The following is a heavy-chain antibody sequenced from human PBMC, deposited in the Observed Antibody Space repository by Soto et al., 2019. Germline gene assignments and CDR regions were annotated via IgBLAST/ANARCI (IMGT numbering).Heavy chain of an antibody. CDR3: ARELGGDPGYNWFGP. CDR2: ISCDGSNK. D-gene: IGHD2-21*02. Sequence: QVQLVESGGGVVQPGRSLRLYCAASGFTFSSYAMHWVRQAPGKGLEWVAVISCDGSNKYYADSVKGRFTISRYNSKNSLYLQMNSLRAEDTAVYYCARELGGDPGYNWFGPWGQGTLVTVSS. V-gene: IGHV3-30-3*01. CDR1: GFTFSSYA. J-gene: IGHJ5*02.